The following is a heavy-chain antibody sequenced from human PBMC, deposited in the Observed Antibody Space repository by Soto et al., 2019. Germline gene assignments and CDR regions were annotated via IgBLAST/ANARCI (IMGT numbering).Heavy chain of an antibody. CDR1: GFTFSSYS. J-gene: IGHJ6*02. V-gene: IGHV3-21*01. D-gene: IGHD3-22*01. CDR2: ISSSSSYI. CDR3: ARVPYDSSGYPSSNYYYYYGMDV. Sequence: PGGSLRLSCAASGFTFSSYSMNWVRQAPGKGLEWVSSISSSSSYIYYADSVKGRFTISRDNAKNSLYLQMNSLRAEDTAVYYCARVPYDSSGYPSSNYYYYYGMDVWGQGTTVTVSS.